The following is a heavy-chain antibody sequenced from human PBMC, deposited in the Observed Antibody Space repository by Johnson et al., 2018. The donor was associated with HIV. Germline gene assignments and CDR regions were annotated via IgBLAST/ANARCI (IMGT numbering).Heavy chain of an antibody. CDR1: GFTFDDYA. Sequence: VQLVESGGGLVQPGRSLRLSCAASGFTFDDYAMHWVRQAPGKGLEWVSGISWNSGSIGYADSVKGRFTISRDNAKNSLYLQMNSLRAEDTALYYGARDRGGPERNYDFWSGYYGGDAFDPWGQGTVVTVSP. CDR3: ARDRGGPERNYDFWSGYYGGDAFDP. D-gene: IGHD3-3*01. V-gene: IGHV3-9*01. J-gene: IGHJ3*01. CDR2: ISWNSGSI.